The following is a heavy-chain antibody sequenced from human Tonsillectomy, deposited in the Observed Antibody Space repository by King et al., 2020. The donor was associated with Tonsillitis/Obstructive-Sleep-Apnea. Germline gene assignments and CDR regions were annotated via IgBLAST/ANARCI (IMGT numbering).Heavy chain of an antibody. CDR1: GESFSGYY. CDR3: ARGATRFDH. V-gene: IGHV4-34*01. CDR2: INHRGGT. J-gene: IGHJ4*02. D-gene: IGHD2-15*01. Sequence: VQLQQWGAGLLKPSETLSLTCALYGESFSGYYWSWIRQPPGKGLEWIGEINHRGGTNYNPSLASRVTISVDTSKNQISLKTSSVTAADTAVYYCARGATRFDHWGQGTLVAVSS.